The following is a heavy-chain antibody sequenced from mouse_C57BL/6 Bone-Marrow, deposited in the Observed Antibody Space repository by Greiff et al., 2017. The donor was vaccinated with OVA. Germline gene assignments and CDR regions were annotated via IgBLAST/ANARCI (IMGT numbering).Heavy chain of an antibody. V-gene: IGHV1-56*01. Sequence: VQLQQSGPELVRPGASVQISCKAPGYTFTSHWMQWVRQRPGQGLEWIGEIFPGRGSTSYNEKFQGKAHLTVDPSSSTAYLQLSSLTSEDSAVYYCSLYYFYFDYWGQGTTLTVSS. CDR2: IFPGRGST. CDR1: GYTFTSHW. J-gene: IGHJ2*01. CDR3: SLYYFYFDY. D-gene: IGHD1-1*01.